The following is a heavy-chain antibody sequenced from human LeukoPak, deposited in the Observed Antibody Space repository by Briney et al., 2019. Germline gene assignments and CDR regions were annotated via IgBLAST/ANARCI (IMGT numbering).Heavy chain of an antibody. CDR2: ISYDGSNK. CDR3: ARDLETYYDFWSGPGY. CDR1: GFGFSSYA. D-gene: IGHD3-3*01. V-gene: IGHV3-30*19. J-gene: IGHJ4*02. Sequence: GGSLRLSCAASGFGFSSYAMHWVRQAPGKGLEWVAVISYDGSNKYYADSVKGRFTISRDNSKNTLYLQMNSLRAEDTAVYYCARDLETYYDFWSGPGYWGQGTLVTVSS.